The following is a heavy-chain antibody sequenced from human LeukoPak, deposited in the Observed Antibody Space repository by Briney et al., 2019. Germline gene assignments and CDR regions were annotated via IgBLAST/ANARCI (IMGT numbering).Heavy chain of an antibody. CDR1: GYSISSGYY. CDR2: INHSGST. D-gene: IGHD3-10*01. CDR3: ARGALLWFGDRMEYYFDY. V-gene: IGHV4-38-2*02. Sequence: PSETLSLTCTVSGYSISSGYYWGWIRQPPGKGLEWIGEINHSGSTNYNPSLKSRVTISVDTSKNQFSLKLSSMTAADTAVYYCARGALLWFGDRMEYYFDYWGQGTLLTVSS. J-gene: IGHJ4*02.